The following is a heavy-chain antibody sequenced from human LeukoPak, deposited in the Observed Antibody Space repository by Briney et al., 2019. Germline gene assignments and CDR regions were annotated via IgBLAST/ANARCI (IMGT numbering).Heavy chain of an antibody. V-gene: IGHV3-53*01. J-gene: IGHJ4*02. CDR2: IYTWGST. Sequence: VGSLRVSWAASGFTVSSNYISWVRQAPGKGVEWVGVIYTWGSTYHADSVKGRSTISRDNSNNTLYRPMNRLRAEDTAVYYCARYIRGSSWFDYWGQGTLVTVSS. CDR3: ARYIRGSSWFDY. D-gene: IGHD6-13*01. CDR1: GFTVSSNY.